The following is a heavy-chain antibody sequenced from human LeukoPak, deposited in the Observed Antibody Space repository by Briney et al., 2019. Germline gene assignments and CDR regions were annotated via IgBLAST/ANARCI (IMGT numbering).Heavy chain of an antibody. D-gene: IGHD3-3*01. CDR2: ISGSGGST. CDR3: AKDLPREGITIFGVVITTPYFDY. Sequence: PGGSLRLSCAASGFTFSSYAMSWVRQAPGKGLEWVSAISGSGGSTYYADSVKGRFTIPRDNSKNTLYLQMNSPRAEDTAVYYCAKDLPREGITIFGVVITTPYFDYWGQGTLVIVSP. CDR1: GFTFSSYA. J-gene: IGHJ4*02. V-gene: IGHV3-23*01.